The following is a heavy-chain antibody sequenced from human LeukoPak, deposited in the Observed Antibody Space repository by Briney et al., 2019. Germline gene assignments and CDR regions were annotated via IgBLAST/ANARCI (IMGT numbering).Heavy chain of an antibody. Sequence: SETLSLTCTASGCSISTYYWSWIRQPPGKGLEWIGYINYSGSTIYNPSLKSRVTISVDTSKNQFSLKLSSVTAADTAVYYCARQSDDSSGYYYAVDYWGQGTLVTVSS. CDR1: GCSISTYY. CDR2: INYSGST. D-gene: IGHD3-22*01. V-gene: IGHV4-59*08. CDR3: ARQSDDSSGYYYAVDY. J-gene: IGHJ4*02.